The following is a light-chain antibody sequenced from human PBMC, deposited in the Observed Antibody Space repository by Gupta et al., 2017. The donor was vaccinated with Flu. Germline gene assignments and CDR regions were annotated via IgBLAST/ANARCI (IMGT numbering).Light chain of an antibody. CDR1: SSDVVIYNY. Sequence: SITISCTGTSSDVVIYNYVTWHQQHPGKAPKLMIYEVSNRPSGVSNRFSGSKSGNTASLTISGLQAEDEGDYYCSSYASSGTWVFGGGTKLTV. CDR3: SSYASSGTWV. CDR2: EVS. J-gene: IGLJ3*02. V-gene: IGLV2-14*01.